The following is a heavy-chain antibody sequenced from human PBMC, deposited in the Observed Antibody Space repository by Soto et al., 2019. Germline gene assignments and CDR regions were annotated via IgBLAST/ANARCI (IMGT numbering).Heavy chain of an antibody. D-gene: IGHD6-13*01. CDR3: ARGDSSWFSDV. J-gene: IGHJ6*02. Sequence: QVQLVQSGAEVKKPGSSVKVSCKASGGTFSTFAISWVRQVPGQGLEWMGGIIPMIETPNYAQRFQGRLTITADESTNTAYMDLSSLRSDDTAVYFYARGDSSWFSDVWGQGTTVIVS. V-gene: IGHV1-69*01. CDR2: IIPMIETP. CDR1: GGTFSTFA.